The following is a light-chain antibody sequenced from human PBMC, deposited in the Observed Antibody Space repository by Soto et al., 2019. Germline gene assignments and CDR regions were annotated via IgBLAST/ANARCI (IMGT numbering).Light chain of an antibody. CDR3: QQYNNWPPMYT. CDR1: QSVSSN. V-gene: IGKV3-15*01. Sequence: EIVMTQSPATLSVSPGERATLSCRASQSVSSNLAWYQQKPGQAPRLLIYGASTRATGIPARLSGSGSGTEFTLTFSSLQSEDFAVYYCQQYNNWPPMYTFGQGTKLEIK. CDR2: GAS. J-gene: IGKJ2*01.